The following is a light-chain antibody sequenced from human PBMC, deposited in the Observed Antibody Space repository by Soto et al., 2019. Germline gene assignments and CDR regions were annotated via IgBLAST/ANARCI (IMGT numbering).Light chain of an antibody. CDR2: AAS. CDR3: QQYDNSLYT. Sequence: EIVLTQSPDTLSLSPGERATLSCRASQSVSSSYLAWYQQKPGQPPRLLIYAASSRATGIPDRFSGSGSGTDFTLTISRLEPEDFAMYYCQQYDNSLYTFGQGTKLEIK. V-gene: IGKV3-20*01. J-gene: IGKJ2*01. CDR1: QSVSSSY.